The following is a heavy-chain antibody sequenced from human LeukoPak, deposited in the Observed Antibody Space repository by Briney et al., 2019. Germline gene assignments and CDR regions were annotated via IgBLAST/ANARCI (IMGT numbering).Heavy chain of an antibody. CDR2: INPSGGST. J-gene: IGHJ6*03. D-gene: IGHD3-10*01. V-gene: IGHV1-46*01. CDR1: GYTFTSYY. Sequence: ASVKVSCKASGYTFTSYYMHWVRQAPGQGLEWMGIINPSGGSTSYAQKLQGRVTMTRDTSTSTVYMELSSLQSEDTAVYYCARAPGYYYYYMGVWGKGTTVTVSS. CDR3: ARAPGYYYYYMGV.